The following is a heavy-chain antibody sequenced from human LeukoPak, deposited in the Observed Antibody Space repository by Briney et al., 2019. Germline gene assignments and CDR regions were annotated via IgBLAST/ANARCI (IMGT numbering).Heavy chain of an antibody. V-gene: IGHV4-4*02. CDR1: GGSISSSNW. CDR2: IYHSGST. Sequence: SETLSLTCAVSGGSISSSNWWSWVRQPPGKGLEWIGEIYHSGSTNYNPSLKSRVTMSVDKSKNQFSLKLSSVTAADTAVYYCARDRTIAAAGTGISDGMDVWGQGTTVTVSS. CDR3: ARDRTIAAAGTGISDGMDV. D-gene: IGHD6-13*01. J-gene: IGHJ6*02.